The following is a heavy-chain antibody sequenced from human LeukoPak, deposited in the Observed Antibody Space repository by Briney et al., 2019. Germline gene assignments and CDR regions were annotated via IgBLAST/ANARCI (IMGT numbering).Heavy chain of an antibody. D-gene: IGHD5-12*01. CDR1: GDSVSSNSAA. V-gene: IGHV6-1*01. J-gene: IGHJ6*02. CDR3: ARDRDIVATIILYGMDV. CDR2: TYYRSEWYN. Sequence: SQTLSLTCAISGDSVSSNSAAWNWIRQSPSRGLEWLGRTYYRSEWYNDYAVSVKSRITINPDTSKNQFSLQLNSVTPEDTAVYYCARDRDIVATIILYGMDVWGQGTTVTVSS.